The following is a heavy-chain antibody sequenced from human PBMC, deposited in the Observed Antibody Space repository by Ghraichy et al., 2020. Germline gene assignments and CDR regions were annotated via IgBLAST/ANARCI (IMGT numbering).Heavy chain of an antibody. D-gene: IGHD3-10*01. CDR1: EFTFGTYS. Sequence: GGSLRLSCEASEFTFGTYSMNWVRQGPGKGLEWVSYIDASGSTIHYADFVRGRFIISRDDSKNSLFLQMNSLRVEDTAVYYCARDKYGSGSRGMDVWGHGTTVTVSS. CDR2: IDASGSTI. CDR3: ARDKYGSGSRGMDV. V-gene: IGHV3-48*01. J-gene: IGHJ6*02.